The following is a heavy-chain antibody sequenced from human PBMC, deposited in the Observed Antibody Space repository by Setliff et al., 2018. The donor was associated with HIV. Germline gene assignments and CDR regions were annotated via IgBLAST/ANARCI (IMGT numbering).Heavy chain of an antibody. D-gene: IGHD1-1*01. CDR2: IIPIFGTT. J-gene: IGHJ6*03. Sequence: SVKVSCKASGGTFNGYAISWVRQAPGQGLEWMGRIIPIFGTTDYAQKLQGRVTITADKSTSTAYMELSSLRSEDTAVYYCARGHGGTHRAYYYYYMDVWGKGTTVTVSS. CDR1: GGTFNGYA. CDR3: ARGHGGTHRAYYYYYMDV. V-gene: IGHV1-69*06.